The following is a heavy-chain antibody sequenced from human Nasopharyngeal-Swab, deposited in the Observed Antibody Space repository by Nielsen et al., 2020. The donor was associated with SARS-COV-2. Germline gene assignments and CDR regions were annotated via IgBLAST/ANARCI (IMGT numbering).Heavy chain of an antibody. CDR2: ISAYNGNT. V-gene: IGHV1-18*01. CDR3: ARDRRALHPYYYYYGMDV. Sequence: ASVKVSCKASGYTFTSYGISCVRQAPGQGLEWMGWISAYNGNTNYAQKLQGRVTMTTDTSTSTAYMELRSLRSDDTAVYYCARDRRALHPYYYYYGMDVWGQGTTVTVSS. D-gene: IGHD4-11*01. J-gene: IGHJ6*02. CDR1: GYTFTSYG.